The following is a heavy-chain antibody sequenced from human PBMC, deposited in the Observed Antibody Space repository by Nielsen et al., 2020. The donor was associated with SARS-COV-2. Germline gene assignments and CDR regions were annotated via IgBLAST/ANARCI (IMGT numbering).Heavy chain of an antibody. J-gene: IGHJ6*02. CDR2: ISWNSGSI. CDR3: AKDSDYGDSRRYYYGMDV. D-gene: IGHD4-17*01. Sequence: SLKISCAASGFTFDDYAMHWVRQAPGKGLEWVSGISWNSGSIGYADSVKGRFTISRDNAKNSLYLQMNSLRAEDTALYYCAKDSDYGDSRRYYYGMDVWGQGTTVTVSS. V-gene: IGHV3-9*01. CDR1: GFTFDDYA.